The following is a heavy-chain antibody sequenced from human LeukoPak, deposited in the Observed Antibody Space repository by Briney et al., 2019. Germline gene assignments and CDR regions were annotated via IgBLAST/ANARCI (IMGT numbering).Heavy chain of an antibody. D-gene: IGHD6-6*01. CDR1: GGSISSYY. V-gene: IGHV4-59*01. CDR3: ARGGSSSGRIDY. J-gene: IGHJ4*02. CDR2: IYYSGSA. Sequence: SETLSLTCTVSGGSISSYYWSWIRQPPGKGLEWIGYIYYSGSANYNPSLKSRVTISVDTSKNQFSLKLSSVTAADTAVYYCARGGSSSGRIDYWGQGTLVTVSS.